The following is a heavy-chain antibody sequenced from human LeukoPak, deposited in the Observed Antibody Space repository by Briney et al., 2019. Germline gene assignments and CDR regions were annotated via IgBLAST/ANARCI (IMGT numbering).Heavy chain of an antibody. CDR2: ISYSGST. Sequence: SETLSLTCTVSGGSISTYYWSWIRQSPGKGLEWIGYISYSGSTNYNPSLKSRVTISVDTSKNQFSLKLSSVTTADTAVYYCARDLGYYSSISCYPWFDPWGQGTLVTVSS. CDR3: ARDLGYYSSISCYPWFDP. CDR1: GGSISTYY. D-gene: IGHD2-2*01. J-gene: IGHJ5*02. V-gene: IGHV4-59*13.